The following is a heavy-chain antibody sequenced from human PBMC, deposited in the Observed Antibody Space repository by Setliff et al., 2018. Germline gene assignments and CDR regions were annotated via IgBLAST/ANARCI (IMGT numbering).Heavy chain of an antibody. CDR3: ARSVRYCSTTTCQRASGDES. V-gene: IGHV1-18*01. J-gene: IGHJ5*02. CDR1: GYTLINYG. CDR2: IGAYTGNT. Sequence: ASVKVSCKASGYTLINYGISWVRQAPGQGLEWMGWIGAYTGNTNYAQKFQGRVTLTTDTSTTTAYMELRGLTSGDTAMYYCARSVRYCSTTTCQRASGDESLGQGTLVTVSS. D-gene: IGHD2-8*01.